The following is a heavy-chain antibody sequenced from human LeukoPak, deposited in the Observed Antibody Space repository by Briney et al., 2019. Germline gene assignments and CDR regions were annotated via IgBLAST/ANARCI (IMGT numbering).Heavy chain of an antibody. Sequence: GGSLRLSCAASGFTVSSNYMSWVRQAPGKGLEWVPVIYSGGSTYYADSVKGRFTISRDNSKNTLYLQMNSLRAEDTAVYYCARGAALVPIHSSSWRPFDYWGQGTLVTVSS. CDR3: ARGAALVPIHSSSWRPFDY. D-gene: IGHD6-13*01. V-gene: IGHV3-66*01. CDR2: IYSGGST. CDR1: GFTVSSNY. J-gene: IGHJ4*02.